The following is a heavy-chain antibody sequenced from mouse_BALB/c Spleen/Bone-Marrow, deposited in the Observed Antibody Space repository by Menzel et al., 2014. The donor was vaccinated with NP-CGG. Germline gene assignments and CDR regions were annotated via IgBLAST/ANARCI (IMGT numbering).Heavy chain of an antibody. CDR2: INPYNGGT. J-gene: IGHJ3*01. CDR3: AREVIYYDYAGFAY. D-gene: IGHD2-4*01. V-gene: IGHV1-26*01. CDR1: GYSFTGYT. Sequence: VQLQQSGPELVKPGASMKISCKASGYSFTGYTMNWVKQSHGKNLEWIGLINPYNGGTSYNQKFKGKATLTVDKSSGTAYMELLSLTSEDSAVYYCAREVIYYDYAGFAYWGQGTLVTVSA.